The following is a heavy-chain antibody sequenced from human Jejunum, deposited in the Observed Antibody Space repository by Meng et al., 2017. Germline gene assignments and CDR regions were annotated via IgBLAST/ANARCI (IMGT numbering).Heavy chain of an antibody. CDR3: ARAAAGTGFGYFDL. D-gene: IGHD6-19*01. CDR2: IDNSGST. J-gene: IGHJ2*01. Sequence: QLQVPERGRGRVRASGPLPLMCTVSGVSVTIRTYYWSWIRQPPGKGLEWIAYIDNSGSTNYNPSLKSRVIISVDTSKNQFYLQMSSLTAADTAVYYCARAAAGTGFGYFDLWGRGTLVTVSS. CDR1: GVSVTIRTYY. V-gene: IGHV4-61*01.